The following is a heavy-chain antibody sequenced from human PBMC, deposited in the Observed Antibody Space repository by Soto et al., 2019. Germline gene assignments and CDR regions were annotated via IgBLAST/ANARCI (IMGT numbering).Heavy chain of an antibody. Sequence: GGSLRLSCAASGFTFSSYGMHWVRQAPGKGLEWVAVIWYDGSNKYYADSVKGRFTISRDNSKNTLYLQMNSLRAEDTAVYYCAREYTAWPLAYGLDVWGQGTTVTVSS. D-gene: IGHD2-2*02. J-gene: IGHJ6*02. V-gene: IGHV3-33*01. CDR2: IWYDGSNK. CDR3: AREYTAWPLAYGLDV. CDR1: GFTFSSYG.